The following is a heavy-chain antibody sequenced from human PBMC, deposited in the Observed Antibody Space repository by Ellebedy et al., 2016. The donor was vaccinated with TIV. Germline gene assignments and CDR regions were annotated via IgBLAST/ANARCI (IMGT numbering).Heavy chain of an antibody. Sequence: ASVKVSCEASGYTFTSYGISWVRQAPGQGLEWMGWISAYNGNTNYAQKLQGRVTMTKETSTSTAYMELRSLRSDDTAVYYCARCKYYYDSSGLLPWFDPWGQGTLVTVSS. CDR3: ARCKYYYDSSGLLPWFDP. CDR2: ISAYNGNT. V-gene: IGHV1-18*01. CDR1: GYTFTSYG. J-gene: IGHJ5*02. D-gene: IGHD3-22*01.